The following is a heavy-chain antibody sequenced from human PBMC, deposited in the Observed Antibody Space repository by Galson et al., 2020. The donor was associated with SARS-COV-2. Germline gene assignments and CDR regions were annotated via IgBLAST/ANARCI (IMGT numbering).Heavy chain of an antibody. J-gene: IGHJ5*02. CDR1: GYSFTDYW. CDR3: ARRGRTAEWFDP. CDR2: IYPGDSDT. D-gene: IGHD6-13*01. Sequence: KIGESLKISCKGSGYSFTDYWIGWVRQMPGQDLEWMGIIYPGDSDTRYSPSFQGQVTISADKSINTAYLQWSSLKASDTAMYYCARRGRTAEWFDPWCQGTLVTVSS. V-gene: IGHV5-51*01.